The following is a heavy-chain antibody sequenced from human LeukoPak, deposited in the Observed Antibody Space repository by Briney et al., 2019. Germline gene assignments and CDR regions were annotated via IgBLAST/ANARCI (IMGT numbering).Heavy chain of an antibody. CDR3: ARGDSSSWYDWFDL. CDR1: GFTFSSYS. Sequence: GGSLRLSCAASGFTFSSYSMNWVRQAPGKGLEWVSSISSSSSYIYYADSVKGRFTISRDNAKNSLYLQMNSLRAEDTAVYYCARGDSSSWYDWFDLWGQGTLVTVSS. V-gene: IGHV3-21*01. CDR2: ISSSSSYI. D-gene: IGHD6-13*01. J-gene: IGHJ5*02.